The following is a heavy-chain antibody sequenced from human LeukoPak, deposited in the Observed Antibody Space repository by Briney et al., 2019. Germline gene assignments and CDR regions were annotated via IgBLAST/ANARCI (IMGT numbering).Heavy chain of an antibody. Sequence: ASVMVSCKASGGTFSSYVISWVRQAPGQGLEWMGGIIPIFGTANYAQKFQGRVTITADESTSTAYMELSSLRSEDTAVYYCARIGGCSGGSCYSEPVDYWGQGTLVTVSS. CDR3: ARIGGCSGGSCYSEPVDY. CDR1: GGTFSSYV. D-gene: IGHD2-15*01. J-gene: IGHJ4*02. CDR2: IIPIFGTA. V-gene: IGHV1-69*13.